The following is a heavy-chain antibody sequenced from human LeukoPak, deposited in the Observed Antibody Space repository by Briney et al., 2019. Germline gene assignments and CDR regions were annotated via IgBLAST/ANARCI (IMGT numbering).Heavy chain of an antibody. V-gene: IGHV3-53*01. CDR2: IYSGGSR. J-gene: IGHJ4*02. CDR1: GFTVSNNY. CDR3: ASYSSLDY. D-gene: IGHD3-22*01. Sequence: GGSLRLSCAASGFTVSNNYMSWVRQAPGKGLEWVSLIYSGGSRYYADSVKGRFTISRDNSKNTLYLQMNSLRADDTAVYCCASYSSLDYWGQGALVTVSS.